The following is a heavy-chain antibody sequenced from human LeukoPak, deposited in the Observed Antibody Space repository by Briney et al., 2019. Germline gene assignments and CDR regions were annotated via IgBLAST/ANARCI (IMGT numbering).Heavy chain of an antibody. CDR2: ISGSSGST. D-gene: IGHD2-15*01. J-gene: IGHJ3*02. Sequence: PGGSLRLSCAASGFTFSSYAMSWVRQAPGKGLEWVSAISGSSGSTYYADSVKGRFTISRDNSKNTLYLQMNSLRAEDTAVYYCARGPKACSGGSCYCFAFDIWGQGTMVTVSS. CDR1: GFTFSSYA. V-gene: IGHV3-23*01. CDR3: ARGPKACSGGSCYCFAFDI.